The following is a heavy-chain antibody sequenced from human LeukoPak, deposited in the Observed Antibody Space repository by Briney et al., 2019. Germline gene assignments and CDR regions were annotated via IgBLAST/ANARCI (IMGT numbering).Heavy chain of an antibody. CDR3: ARGGGSSSIPYYYYYMDV. CDR2: INHSGST. CDR1: GGSFSGYY. Sequence: PSEPLSLTCGVYGGSFSGYYWSWIRQPPGKGLEWIGEINHSGSTNYTPSLKSRVTISVDTSKNQFSLKLSSVTAADTAVYYCARGGGSSSIPYYYYYMDVWGKGTTVTVSS. D-gene: IGHD6-13*01. V-gene: IGHV4-34*01. J-gene: IGHJ6*03.